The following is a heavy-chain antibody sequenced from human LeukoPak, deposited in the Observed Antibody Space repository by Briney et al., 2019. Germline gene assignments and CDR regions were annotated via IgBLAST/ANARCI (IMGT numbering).Heavy chain of an antibody. V-gene: IGHV3-30*02. Sequence: GGSLRLSCAASGFTFSSYGMHWVRQAPGKGLGWVAFIRYDGSNKYYADSVKGRFTISRDNSKNTLYLQMNSLRAEDTAVYYCAKDGGYHLDYWGQGTLVTVSS. CDR3: AKDGGYHLDY. CDR2: IRYDGSNK. CDR1: GFTFSSYG. D-gene: IGHD2-15*01. J-gene: IGHJ4*02.